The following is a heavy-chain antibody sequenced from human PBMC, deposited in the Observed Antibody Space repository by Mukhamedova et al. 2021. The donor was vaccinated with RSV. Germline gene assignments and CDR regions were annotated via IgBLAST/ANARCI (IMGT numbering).Heavy chain of an antibody. Sequence: AEYMGGRFTISRDNAKNSLYLQMNSLRAEDTAVYYCARDVVHGSGSYYGMDVWGQGTTVTVSS. CDR3: ARDVVHGSGSYYGMDV. J-gene: IGHJ6*02. D-gene: IGHD3-10*01. V-gene: IGHV3-11*06.